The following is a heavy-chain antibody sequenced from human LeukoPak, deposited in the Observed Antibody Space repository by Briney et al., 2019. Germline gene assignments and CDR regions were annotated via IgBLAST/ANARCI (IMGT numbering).Heavy chain of an antibody. CDR3: ASGPPFLKYFEY. V-gene: IGHV3-23*01. Sequence: PGRSLRLSCAASGFTFSTHVMDWFRQAPGRGLEWVSTISVGAEYIFHADSVKGRFTISRDDSNNALYLQMHSLRAEDTALYCCASGPPFLKYFEYWGQGTLVTVSS. D-gene: IGHD3-3*01. CDR2: ISVGAEYI. CDR1: GFTFSTHV. J-gene: IGHJ4*02.